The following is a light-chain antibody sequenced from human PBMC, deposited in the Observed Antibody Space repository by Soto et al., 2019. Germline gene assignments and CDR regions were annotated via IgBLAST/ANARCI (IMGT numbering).Light chain of an antibody. V-gene: IGKV1-39*01. J-gene: IGKJ4*01. CDR1: QSISSF. Sequence: DLQMTQSPSSLSASVGDGVTITCRASQSISSFLNWYQQKPGKAPKLLIYAASTLQSGVPSRFSGSGSGTDFTLTISSLQPEDFAVYYCQQTNSTPPTFGGGTKVEIK. CDR3: QQTNSTPPT. CDR2: AAS.